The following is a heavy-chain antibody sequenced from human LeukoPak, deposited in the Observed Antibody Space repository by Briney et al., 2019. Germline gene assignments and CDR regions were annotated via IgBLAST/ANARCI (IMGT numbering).Heavy chain of an antibody. D-gene: IGHD2-2*01. CDR3: ALSSIHKDYYFGMDV. Sequence: GGSLRLSCAASGFTFTSYSMNWVRQAPGKGLEWVSTISGGGGSTYYADSVKGWFTISRDNSKNTLYLQVNSLRAEDTAVYHCALSSIHKDYYFGMDVWGQGTTVTVSS. J-gene: IGHJ6*02. V-gene: IGHV3-23*01. CDR1: GFTFTSYS. CDR2: ISGGGGST.